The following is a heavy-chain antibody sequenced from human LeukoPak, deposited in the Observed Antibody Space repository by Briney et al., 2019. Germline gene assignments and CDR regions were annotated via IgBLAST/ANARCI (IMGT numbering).Heavy chain of an antibody. CDR2: INPNSGGT. CDR3: ARMKGNWEVDPLDY. J-gene: IGHJ4*02. CDR1: GGTFSSYA. V-gene: IGHV1-2*04. Sequence: GASVKVSCKASGGTFSSYAISWVRQAPGQGLEWMGWINPNSGGTNYAQKFQGWVTMTRDTSISTAYMELSRLRSDDTAVYYCARMKGNWEVDPLDYWGQGTLVTVSS. D-gene: IGHD7-27*01.